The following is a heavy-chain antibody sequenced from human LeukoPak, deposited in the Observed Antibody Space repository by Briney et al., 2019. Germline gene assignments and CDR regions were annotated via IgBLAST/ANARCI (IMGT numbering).Heavy chain of an antibody. V-gene: IGHV3-23*01. Sequence: GGSLRLSCAASGFTFSSYAMHWVRQAPGKGLEWVSAISGSGGSTYYADSVKGRFTISRDNSKNTLYLQMNSLRAEDTAVYYRAKFSDIFNYFDYWGQGTLVTVSS. J-gene: IGHJ4*02. CDR2: ISGSGGST. CDR1: GFTFSSYA. CDR3: AKFSDIFNYFDY. D-gene: IGHD3-9*01.